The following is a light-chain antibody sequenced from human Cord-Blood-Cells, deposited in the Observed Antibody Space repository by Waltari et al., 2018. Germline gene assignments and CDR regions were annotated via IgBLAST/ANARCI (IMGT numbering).Light chain of an antibody. CDR2: DVS. J-gene: IGLJ1*01. CDR3: CSYAGSYTYV. Sequence: QSALTQPRPVSGSPGQSVTLPCTGTSSDVGGYNYVSWYQQHPGHAPKLMIYDVSKRPSGVPDRFSGSKSGNTASLTISGLQAEDEADYYCCSYAGSYTYVFGTGTKVTVL. V-gene: IGLV2-11*01. CDR1: SSDVGGYNY.